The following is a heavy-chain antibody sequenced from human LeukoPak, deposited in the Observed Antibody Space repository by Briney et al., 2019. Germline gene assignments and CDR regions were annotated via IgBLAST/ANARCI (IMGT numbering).Heavy chain of an antibody. CDR2: ISISCIAI. J-gene: IGHJ4*02. CDR1: GFPLSSYS. V-gene: IGHV3-48*01. Sequence: PGGSLRLSCAASGFPLSSYSINWVRQAPGNGVGWVSYISISCIAIYYVDFVKSRFTVSRDNAKTSPVLQINSPRAEYTAVYYCVRVKGSYFDYWGQGALVTVSS. CDR3: VRVKGSYFDY. D-gene: IGHD2-15*01.